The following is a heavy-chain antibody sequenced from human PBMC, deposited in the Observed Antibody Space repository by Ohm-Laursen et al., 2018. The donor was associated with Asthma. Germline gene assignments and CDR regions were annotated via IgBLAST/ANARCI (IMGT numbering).Heavy chain of an antibody. CDR1: GGSISSGGYY. D-gene: IGHD1-26*01. CDR2: IYYSGST. J-gene: IGHJ3*02. V-gene: IGHV4-31*03. CDR3: ARGGWELPLDI. Sequence: TLSLTCTVSGGSISSGGYYWSWIRQHPGKGLEWIGYIYYSGSTYYNPSLKSRVTISVDTSKNQFSLKLSSVTAADTAVYYCARGGWELPLDIWGQGTMVTVSS.